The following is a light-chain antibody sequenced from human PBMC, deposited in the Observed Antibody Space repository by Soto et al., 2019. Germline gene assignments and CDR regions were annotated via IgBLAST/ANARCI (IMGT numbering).Light chain of an antibody. Sequence: EIVLTQSPATLSLSPGERATLSCRASQSVSSSYLAWSQQKPGQAPRLLIYDASNRATGIPARFSGSGSGTDSTLTIRSLEPEDFAVYYCQQRSKWVTFGRGTKVDIK. J-gene: IGKJ4*01. CDR3: QQRSKWVT. CDR2: DAS. CDR1: QSVSSSY. V-gene: IGKV3-11*01.